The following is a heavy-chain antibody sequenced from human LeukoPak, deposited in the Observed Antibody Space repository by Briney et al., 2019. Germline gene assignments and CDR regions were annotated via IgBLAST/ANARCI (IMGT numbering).Heavy chain of an antibody. Sequence: GESLRISCKGSGYSFTSYWISWVRQMPGKGLEWMGRIDPSDSYTNYSPSFQGHVTISADKSISTAHPQWSSLKASDTAMYYCARQKATVTPSFDYWGQGTLVTVSS. V-gene: IGHV5-10-1*01. CDR1: GYSFTSYW. CDR3: ARQKATVTPSFDY. D-gene: IGHD4-17*01. CDR2: IDPSDSYT. J-gene: IGHJ4*02.